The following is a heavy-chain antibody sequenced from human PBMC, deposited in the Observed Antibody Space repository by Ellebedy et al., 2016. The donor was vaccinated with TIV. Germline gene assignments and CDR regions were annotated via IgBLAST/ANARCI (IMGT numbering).Heavy chain of an antibody. D-gene: IGHD3-10*01. CDR3: AREWSGGKFDS. Sequence: GESLKISXAASGFNFSDFGMHWVRQAPGKGLEWVAIIWYDGKKKYYADSVKGRFTISRDNSKGTLFLQMSSLRLEDTAVYYCAREWSGGKFDSWGQGTLITVSS. CDR1: GFNFSDFG. J-gene: IGHJ4*02. CDR2: IWYDGKKK. V-gene: IGHV3-33*01.